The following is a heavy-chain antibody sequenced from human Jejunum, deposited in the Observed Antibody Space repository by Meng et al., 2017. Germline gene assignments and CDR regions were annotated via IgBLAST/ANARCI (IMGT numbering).Heavy chain of an antibody. CDR2: INPNTAGT. Sequence: ASVKVSCKASGYTFTDYYIHWVRQAPGQGLEWMGRINPNTAGTNYAQKFQGRVTMTRDTSITTAYMDLSRLGSDDTAVYYCTREDYYDSSGYYVDYYYGMNIWGQGTTVTVSS. CDR3: TREDYYDSSGYYVDYYYGMNI. CDR1: GYTFTDYY. D-gene: IGHD3-22*01. J-gene: IGHJ6*02. V-gene: IGHV1-2*06.